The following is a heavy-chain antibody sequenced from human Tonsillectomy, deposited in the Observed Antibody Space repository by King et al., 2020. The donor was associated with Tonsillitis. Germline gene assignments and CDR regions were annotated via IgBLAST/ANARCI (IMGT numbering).Heavy chain of an antibody. CDR3: ARARIAVAGTDAFDI. CDR2: INLISGGT. V-gene: IGHV1-2*02. CDR1: GYTVTGYY. J-gene: IGHJ3*02. D-gene: IGHD6-19*01. Sequence: QLVQSGPEVKKPGASVNVSCKTSGYTVTGYYMHWGRLAPGQGPERRGWINLISGGTNYAQRFQGRVTMTRDTSISTAYMELSRLRSDDTAVYYCARARIAVAGTDAFDIWGQGTMVTVSS.